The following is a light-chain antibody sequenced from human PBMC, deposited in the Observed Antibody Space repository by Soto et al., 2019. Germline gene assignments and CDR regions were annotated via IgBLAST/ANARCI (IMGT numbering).Light chain of an antibody. Sequence: DIQMTQSPSTLSASVGDRVTSTCRASQSITDWLAWYQQKPGKAPKFLIYKASNLEGGVPSRFSGSGSGTEFTLIISSVLPDDFATYYCQYWDNYSWTFGQGTKVEIK. J-gene: IGKJ1*01. V-gene: IGKV1-5*03. CDR3: QYWDNYSWT. CDR1: QSITDW. CDR2: KAS.